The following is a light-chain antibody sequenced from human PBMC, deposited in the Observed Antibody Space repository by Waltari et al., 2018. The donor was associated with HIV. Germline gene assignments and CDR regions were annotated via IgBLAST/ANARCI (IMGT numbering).Light chain of an antibody. CDR2: DAM. Sequence: QSALSQPRSVSGSPGQSLTISCTGTSSDVGSYNYVSWYQHHPGKAPKLMIYDAMKRPSGVPDRFSGSKSGNTASLTISGLQVEDEADYYCCSSAGRYTFVFGTGTKVTVL. CDR3: CSSAGRYTFV. CDR1: SSDVGSYNY. V-gene: IGLV2-11*01. J-gene: IGLJ1*01.